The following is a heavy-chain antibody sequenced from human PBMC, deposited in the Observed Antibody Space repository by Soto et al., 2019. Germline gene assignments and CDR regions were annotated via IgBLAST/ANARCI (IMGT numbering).Heavy chain of an antibody. V-gene: IGHV3-9*01. CDR2: ISWNSGNI. Sequence: EVQLVESGGGLVQPGRSLRLSCAASGFTFDDYARHWVRQPPGKGLEWVSGISWNSGNIGYADSVKGRFTISRDNAKNSLYLQMKSLRAEDTALYYCTKSSSYTYNYYREVWGKGTTVTVSS. J-gene: IGHJ6*03. CDR1: GFTFDDYA. D-gene: IGHD6-6*01. CDR3: TKSSSYTYNYYREV.